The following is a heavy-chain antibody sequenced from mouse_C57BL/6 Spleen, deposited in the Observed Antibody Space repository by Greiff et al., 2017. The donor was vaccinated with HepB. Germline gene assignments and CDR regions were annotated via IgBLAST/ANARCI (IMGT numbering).Heavy chain of an antibody. CDR3: ARVGTTVPFDY. J-gene: IGHJ2*01. Sequence: DVKLVESGPGLVKPSQSLSLTCSVTGYSITSGYYWNWIRQFPGNKLEWMGYISYDGSNNYNPSLKNRISITRDTSKNQFFLKLNSVTTEDTATYYCARVGTTVPFDYWGQGTTLTVSS. D-gene: IGHD1-1*01. CDR1: GYSITSGYY. CDR2: ISYDGSN. V-gene: IGHV3-6*01.